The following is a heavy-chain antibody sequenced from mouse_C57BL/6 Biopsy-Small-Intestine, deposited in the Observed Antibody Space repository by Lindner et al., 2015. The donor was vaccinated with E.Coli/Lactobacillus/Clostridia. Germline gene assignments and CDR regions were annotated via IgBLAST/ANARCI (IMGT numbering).Heavy chain of an antibody. CDR2: INPYNYDT. V-gene: IGHV1-14*01. J-gene: IGHJ3*01. Sequence: VQLQESGPELIKPGTSVKMSCKASGYTFTSYVIHWVKQKPGQGLEWIGYINPYNYDTNYNEKFKGKATLTSDKSSSTAYMELSSLTSEDSAVYYCALYYRNYVFAYWGQGTLVTVSA. D-gene: IGHD2-5*01. CDR3: ALYYRNYVFAY. CDR1: GYTFTSYV.